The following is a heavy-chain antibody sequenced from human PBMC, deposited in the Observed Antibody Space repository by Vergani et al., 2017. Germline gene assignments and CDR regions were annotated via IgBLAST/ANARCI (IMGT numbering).Heavy chain of an antibody. CDR2: SYTSGST. V-gene: IGHV4-61*02. J-gene: IGHJ6*02. D-gene: IGHD2-15*01. CDR1: GGSISSGSYY. Sequence: QVQLQESGPGLVKPSQTLSLTCTVSGGSISSGSYYWSWLRQPAGKGLEWIGRSYTSGSTNYNPSLKSRVTISVDTSKNQFSLKLSSVTAADTAVYYCAMGSLGYCSGGRCSGGMEVWGQGTTVTVSS. CDR3: AMGSLGYCSGGRCSGGMEV.